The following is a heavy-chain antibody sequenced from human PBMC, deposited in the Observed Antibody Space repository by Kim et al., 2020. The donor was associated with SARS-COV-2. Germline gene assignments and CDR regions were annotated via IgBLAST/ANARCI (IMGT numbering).Heavy chain of an antibody. D-gene: IGHD1-1*01. J-gene: IGHJ4*02. CDR2: ISSSGNTI. V-gene: IGHV3-48*03. Sequence: GGSLRLSCAASGFTFSNYEMNWVRQAPGKGLEWVSYISSSGNTIYYADSVKGRFTISRDNAKNSLYLQMNSLRAEDTAIYYCAKTGGQLGFDYWGQGTLVTVSS. CDR3: AKTGGQLGFDY. CDR1: GFTFSNYE.